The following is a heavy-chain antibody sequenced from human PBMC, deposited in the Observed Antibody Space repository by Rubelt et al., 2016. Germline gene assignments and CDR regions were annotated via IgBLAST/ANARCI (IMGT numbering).Heavy chain of an antibody. CDR1: GYTFTSYA. CDR3: ARVMITFGGVIEVGWFDP. V-gene: IGHV1-3*01. CDR2: INAGNGNT. D-gene: IGHD3-16*02. Sequence: QVQLVQSGAEVKKPGASVKVSCKASGYTFTSYAMHWVRQAPGQRLEWMGWINAGNGNTKYSQKFQGRVTITRDTAASTAYMELSSLGSEDTAVYYCARVMITFGGVIEVGWFDPWGQGTLVTVSS. J-gene: IGHJ5*02.